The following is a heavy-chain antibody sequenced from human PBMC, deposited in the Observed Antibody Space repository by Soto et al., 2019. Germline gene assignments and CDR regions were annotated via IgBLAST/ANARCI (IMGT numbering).Heavy chain of an antibody. CDR2: IKSKTGGGTT. CDR3: AALNSYGYFYYYGMDV. V-gene: IGHV3-15*07. D-gene: IGHD5-18*01. Sequence: GGSLRLSCAASGFTFSNAWMNWVRQAPGKGLEWVGRIKSKTGGGTTDYAAPVKGRFTISRDDSKNTLYLQMNSLKTEDTAVYYCAALNSYGYFYYYGMDVWGQGTTVTVSS. CDR1: GFTFSNAW. J-gene: IGHJ6*02.